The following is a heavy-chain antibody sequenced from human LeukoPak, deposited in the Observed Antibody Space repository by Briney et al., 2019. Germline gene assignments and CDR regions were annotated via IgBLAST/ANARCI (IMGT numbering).Heavy chain of an antibody. CDR1: GFTFNNAW. V-gene: IGHV3-11*04. J-gene: IGHJ5*02. CDR2: ISSSGSTI. D-gene: IGHD6-6*01. Sequence: GGSLRLSCAASGFTFNNAWMSWIRQAPGKGLEWVSYISSSGSTIYYADSVKGRFTISRDNAKNSLYLQMNSLRAEDTAVYYCAREEYSSSSVEAWGQGTLVTVSS. CDR3: AREEYSSSSVEA.